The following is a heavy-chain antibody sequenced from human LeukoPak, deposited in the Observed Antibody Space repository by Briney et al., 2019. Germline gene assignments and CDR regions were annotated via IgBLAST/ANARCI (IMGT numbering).Heavy chain of an antibody. D-gene: IGHD3-10*01. CDR2: IRSDGSST. J-gene: IGHJ4*02. V-gene: IGHV3-74*01. CDR1: GFTFSSYW. CDR3: ARACGSGSHYPFDY. Sequence: GGSLRLSCAAPGFTFSSYWMHWVRQAPGKGLVWVSHIRSDGSSTNYADSVKGRFTISRDNAKSTLYLQMNSLRAGDTAVYYCARACGSGSHYPFDYWGQGTLVTVSS.